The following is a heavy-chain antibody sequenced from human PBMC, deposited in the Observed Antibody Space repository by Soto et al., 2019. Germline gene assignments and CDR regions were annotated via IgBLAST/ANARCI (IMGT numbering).Heavy chain of an antibody. CDR3: ATDKSSIFRSGSGMDV. CDR2: ISYAGNNI. Sequence: GGSLRLSCAASGFTFRNFVMHWVRQAPGKGLEWVAVISYAGNNIYYADSVKGRFTISRDNSGNTLYLEMSSLRGEDTAVYYCATDKSSIFRSGSGMDVWGQATTVTVYS. CDR1: GFTFRNFV. D-gene: IGHD3-3*01. J-gene: IGHJ6*02. V-gene: IGHV3-30*03.